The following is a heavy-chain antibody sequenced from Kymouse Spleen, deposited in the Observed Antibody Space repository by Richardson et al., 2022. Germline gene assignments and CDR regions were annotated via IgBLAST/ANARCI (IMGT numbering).Heavy chain of an antibody. J-gene: IGHJ4*02. CDR2: IYYSGST. CDR3: ARKQQLDY. V-gene: IGHV4-59*01. Sequence: QVQLQESGPGLVKPSETLSLTCTVSGGSISSYYWSWIRQPPGKGLEWIGYIYYSGSTNYNPSLKSRVTISVDTSKNQFSLKLSSVTAADTAVYYCARKQQLDYWGQGTLVTVSS. D-gene: IGHD6-13*01. CDR1: GGSISSYY.